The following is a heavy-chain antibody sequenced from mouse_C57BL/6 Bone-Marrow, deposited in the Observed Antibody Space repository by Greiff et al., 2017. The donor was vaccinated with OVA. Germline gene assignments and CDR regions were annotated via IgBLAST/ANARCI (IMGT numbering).Heavy chain of an antibody. CDR1: GFTFSDYG. V-gene: IGHV5-17*01. Sequence: DVKLVESGGGLVKPGGSLKLSCAASGFTFSDYGMHWVRQAPEKGLEWVAYISSGSSTIYYADTVKGRFTISRDNAKNTLFLQMTSLRSEDTAMXYCARLTGTGFAYWGQGTLVTVSA. CDR3: ARLTGTGFAY. J-gene: IGHJ3*01. D-gene: IGHD4-1*01. CDR2: ISSGSSTI.